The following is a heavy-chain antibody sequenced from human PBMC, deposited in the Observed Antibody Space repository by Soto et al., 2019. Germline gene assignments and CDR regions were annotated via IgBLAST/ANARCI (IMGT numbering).Heavy chain of an antibody. D-gene: IGHD3-22*01. Sequence: GASVKVSCKASGYTFISYAIHWVRQAPGQRLEWMGWINAGNGNTKYSQKFQGRVTITRDTSASTAYMEVSSLRSEDTAVYYCARDSGEYYDGIRYIPFDYWGQGILVTVSS. CDR3: ARDSGEYYDGIRYIPFDY. CDR1: GYTFISYA. V-gene: IGHV1-3*01. J-gene: IGHJ4*02. CDR2: INAGNGNT.